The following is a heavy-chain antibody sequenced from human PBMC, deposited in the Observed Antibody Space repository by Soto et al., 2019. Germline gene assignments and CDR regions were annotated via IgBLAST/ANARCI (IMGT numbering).Heavy chain of an antibody. CDR3: AKGIKGTGTNVIYDS. V-gene: IGHV3-23*01. Sequence: EVQLLESGGSLVQPGGSLRLSCAASGFSFSTYAMGWVRQAPGKGLEWVSAISGSGSGTYYAVPVKCRFTISRNNSKDMLYLQRNSLGAGDMDVYYCAKGIKGTGTNVIYDSWGEGSLVTVSS. J-gene: IGHJ4*02. CDR1: GFSFSTYA. D-gene: IGHD1-7*01. CDR2: ISGSGSGT.